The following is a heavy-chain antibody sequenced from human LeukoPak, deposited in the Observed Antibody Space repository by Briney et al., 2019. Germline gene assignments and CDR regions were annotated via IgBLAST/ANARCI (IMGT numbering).Heavy chain of an antibody. CDR2: ISYDGSNK. CDR3: AKGGNYVDY. V-gene: IGHV3-30*18. Sequence: GGSLRLSCAASGFTFSSYGMHWVRQAPGKGLERVAVISYDGSNKYYADSVKGRFTISRDNSKNTLYLQMNSLRAEDTAVYCCAKGGNYVDYWGQGTLVTVSS. CDR1: GFTFSSYG. J-gene: IGHJ4*02.